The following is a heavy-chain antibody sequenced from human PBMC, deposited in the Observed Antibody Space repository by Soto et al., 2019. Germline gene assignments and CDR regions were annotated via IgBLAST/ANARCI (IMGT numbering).Heavy chain of an antibody. CDR2: IYHSGNT. D-gene: IGHD5-12*01. CDR3: ARVRDGYDSGYFDS. J-gene: IGHJ4*01. Sequence: QLQLQESGSGLVKPSQTLSLTCAVSGASISSGGHSWNWLRQPPGKGLEWIGYIYHSGNTYFNPTLNRRVTMSVDTSKNQISLTLSSVTAADTAIYYCARVRDGYDSGYFDSWGHGTLVTVSA. CDR1: GASISSGGHS. V-gene: IGHV4-30-2*01.